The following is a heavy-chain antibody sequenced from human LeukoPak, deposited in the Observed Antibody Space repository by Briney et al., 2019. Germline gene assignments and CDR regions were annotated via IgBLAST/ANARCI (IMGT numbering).Heavy chain of an antibody. Sequence: SETLSLTCTVSGGSISSTSYYWGWIRQPPGKGLEWIGSIYYSGSTYYNPSLKSRVTISLATSKNQFSLKLSSVTAADTAVYYCARGGSDAFDIWGQGTMVTVSS. CDR3: ARGGSDAFDI. V-gene: IGHV4-39*01. CDR1: GGSISSTSYY. CDR2: IYYSGST. J-gene: IGHJ3*02. D-gene: IGHD1-14*01.